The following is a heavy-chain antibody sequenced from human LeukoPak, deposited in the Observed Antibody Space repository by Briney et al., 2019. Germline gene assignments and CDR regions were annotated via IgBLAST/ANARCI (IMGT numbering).Heavy chain of an antibody. J-gene: IGHJ4*02. V-gene: IGHV3-7*01. D-gene: IGHD3-10*02. CDR1: GFTFSTYW. Sequence: PGGSLRPSCSASGFTFSTYWMSSVRQAPGRGLEWVANMRRDGNEIYYLDSVRGRFTISRDNAKNSLYLQMNSLRAEDTAVYYCERLCWGNQLAGFDSWGQGTLVTVSS. CDR2: MRRDGNEI. CDR3: ERLCWGNQLAGFDS.